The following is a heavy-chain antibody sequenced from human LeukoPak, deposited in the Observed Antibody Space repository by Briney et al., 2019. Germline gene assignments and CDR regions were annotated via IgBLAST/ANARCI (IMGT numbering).Heavy chain of an antibody. CDR2: INPTGGT. CDR3: ARTFVVPATPFDP. J-gene: IGHJ5*02. Sequence: GASVKVSCKASGYTFTSHYMNWVRLAPGQGLEWMGWINPTGGTTYAQKFQGRVTMTRDTSISTAYMELSRLRSDDTAVYYCARTFVVPATPFDPWGQGTLVTVSS. D-gene: IGHD2-2*01. CDR1: GYTFTSHY. V-gene: IGHV1-2*02.